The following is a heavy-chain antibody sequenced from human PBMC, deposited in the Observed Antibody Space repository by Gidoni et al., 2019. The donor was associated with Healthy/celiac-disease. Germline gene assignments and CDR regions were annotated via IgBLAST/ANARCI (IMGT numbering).Heavy chain of an antibody. J-gene: IGHJ3*02. CDR2: IYPGDSDT. CDR3: ARARRDGYNLDAFDI. D-gene: IGHD1-1*01. V-gene: IGHV5-51*01. CDR1: GDRFTSYW. Sequence: EVQLLQSGAAVKNPGESLKISCKGSGDRFTSYWIGWVRQMPGKGLEWMGIIYPGDSDTRYSPSFQGQVTISADRSISTAYLQWSSLKASDTAMYYCARARRDGYNLDAFDIWGQGTMVTVSS.